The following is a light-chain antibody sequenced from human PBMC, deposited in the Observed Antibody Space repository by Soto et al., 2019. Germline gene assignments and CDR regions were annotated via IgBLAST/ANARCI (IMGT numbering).Light chain of an antibody. CDR2: RNN. Sequence: QSVLTKPPSASGTPGQRVTISCSGSSSNIGSNYVYWYQQLPGTAPKLLIYRNNQRPSGVPDRFSGSKSGTSASLAISGLRSEDEADYYCAAWDDSLSGHYVFGTGTKLTVL. CDR1: SSNIGSNY. CDR3: AAWDDSLSGHYV. J-gene: IGLJ1*01. V-gene: IGLV1-47*01.